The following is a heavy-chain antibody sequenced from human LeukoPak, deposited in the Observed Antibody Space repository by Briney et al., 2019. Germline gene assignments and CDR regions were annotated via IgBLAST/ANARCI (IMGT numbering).Heavy chain of an antibody. V-gene: IGHV3-53*01. J-gene: IGHJ6*02. Sequence: GGSLRLSCSVSGFTVSSNYMSWVRQAPGKGLEWGSIIYAGGNTYYADSVRGRFTISRDIYKDTLYLQMNSLRAEDTAVYYCARGGRTTWHGMDVWGQGTMVTVSS. CDR2: IYAGGNT. CDR3: ARGGRTTWHGMDV. D-gene: IGHD4-17*01. CDR1: GFTVSSNY.